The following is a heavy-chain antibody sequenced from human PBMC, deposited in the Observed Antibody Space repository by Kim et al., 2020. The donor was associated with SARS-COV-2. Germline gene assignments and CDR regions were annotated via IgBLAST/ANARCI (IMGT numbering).Heavy chain of an antibody. CDR2: IWYDGSNK. CDR1: GFTFSSYG. J-gene: IGHJ6*02. V-gene: IGHV3-33*01. Sequence: SLRLSCAASGFTFSSYGMHWVRQAPGKGLEWVAVIWYDGSNKYYADSVKGRFTISRDNSKNTLYLQMNSLRAEDTAVYYCASNIVGYYYGMDVWGQGTTVTVSS. D-gene: IGHD1-26*01. CDR3: ASNIVGYYYGMDV.